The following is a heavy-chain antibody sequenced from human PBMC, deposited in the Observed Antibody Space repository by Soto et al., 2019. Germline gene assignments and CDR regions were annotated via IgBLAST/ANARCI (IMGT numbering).Heavy chain of an antibody. V-gene: IGHV1-69*06. CDR2: IIPIFGTT. CDR3: ARYCSSISCQVGLHHHYYYGMDV. Sequence: QLQLVQSGAEVKKPGSSVRVSCKASGGIFSSYGINWVRQAPGLGLEWMGGIIPIFGTTDYAQKFQGRVTITADKSTSTAYMELRRLRSEDTAVYYCARYCSSISCQVGLHHHYYYGMDVWGQGTTVTVSS. CDR1: GGIFSSYG. D-gene: IGHD2-2*01. J-gene: IGHJ6*02.